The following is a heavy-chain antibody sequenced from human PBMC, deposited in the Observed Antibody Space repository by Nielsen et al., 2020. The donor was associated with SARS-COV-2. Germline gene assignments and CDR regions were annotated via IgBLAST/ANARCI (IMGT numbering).Heavy chain of an antibody. V-gene: IGHV3-73*01. CDR2: SRSKFNKYAT. CDR3: TRSVAVGGGYTFDI. J-gene: IGHJ3*02. CDR1: GFTFSGSA. D-gene: IGHD6-19*01. Sequence: GESLKISCAASGFTFSGSASHWVRQASGKGLEWVGRSRSKFNKYATSYAESVKGRFTISRDDSKNTAYLQMNSLKIEDTAMYYCTRSVAVGGGYTFDIWGQGTMVTVSS.